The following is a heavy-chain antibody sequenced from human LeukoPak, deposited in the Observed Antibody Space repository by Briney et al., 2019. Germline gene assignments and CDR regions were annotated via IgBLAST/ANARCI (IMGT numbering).Heavy chain of an antibody. Sequence: GGSLRLSCAASGFTFSSYWMSWVRQAPGRGLVWVSRINSDGSITSHADSVKGRFTISRDNAKNTLYLQVNSLRAEDTAVYYCARGSGSYSPFDYWGQGTLVTVSS. J-gene: IGHJ4*02. V-gene: IGHV3-74*01. CDR1: GFTFSSYW. CDR3: ARGSGSYSPFDY. D-gene: IGHD3-10*01. CDR2: INSDGSIT.